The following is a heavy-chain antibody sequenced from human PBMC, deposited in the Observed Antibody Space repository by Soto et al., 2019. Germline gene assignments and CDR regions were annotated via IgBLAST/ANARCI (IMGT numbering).Heavy chain of an antibody. V-gene: IGHV1-8*01. J-gene: IGHJ6*03. CDR2: MNPNSGYT. CDR3: ARGTGSESYSPNYYYMDV. D-gene: IGHD3-10*01. Sequence: ASVKVSCKASGYSFTSYEISWVRQAARQGLEWMGWMNPNSGYTGYAQKFQDRVTMTRNTSISTAYMEVSSLRSEDTAVYHCARGTGSESYSPNYYYMDVWGKGTTVTVSS. CDR1: GYSFTSYE.